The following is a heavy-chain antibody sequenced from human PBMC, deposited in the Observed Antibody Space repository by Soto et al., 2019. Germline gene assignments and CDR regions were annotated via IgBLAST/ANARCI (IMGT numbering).Heavy chain of an antibody. CDR3: ARETVTTTENYYYYGMDV. D-gene: IGHD4-17*01. V-gene: IGHV4-30-4*01. Sequence: SETLSLTCTVSGGSISSGDYYWSWIRQPPGKGLEWIGYIYYSGSTYYNPSLKSRVTISVDTSKNQFSLKLSSVIAADTAVYYCARETVTTTENYYYYGMDVWGQGTTVTVSS. CDR1: GGSISSGDYY. CDR2: IYYSGST. J-gene: IGHJ6*02.